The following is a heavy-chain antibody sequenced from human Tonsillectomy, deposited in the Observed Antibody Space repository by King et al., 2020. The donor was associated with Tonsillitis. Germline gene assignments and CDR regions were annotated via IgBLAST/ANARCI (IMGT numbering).Heavy chain of an antibody. V-gene: IGHV4-34*01. CDR1: GGSFSGYY. J-gene: IGHJ3*02. CDR2: INHSGST. CDR3: ARAAGTYPRSFDI. Sequence: HVQLQQWGAGLLKPSETVSLTCAMYGGSFSGYYWSWIRQPPGKGLEWIGEINHSGSTTYNPSLQSRVTMSVDTSKNQLSLKLNSVTAADTAVYYCARAAGTYPRSFDIWGQGTMVTVSS.